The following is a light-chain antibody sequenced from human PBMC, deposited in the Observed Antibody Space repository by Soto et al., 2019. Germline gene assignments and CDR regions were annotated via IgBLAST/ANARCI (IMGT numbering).Light chain of an antibody. CDR1: QSLVYSDGHTY. J-gene: IGKJ5*01. Sequence: DVVMTQSPLSLPVTLGQPASISCRSSQSLVYSDGHTYLNWFQQRPGQSPRRLIYNISKRDSGVPDRFSGSGSGTDFTLRISTVEAEDVGVYYCMQGTHLPPITFGQGTRLEIK. CDR2: NIS. CDR3: MQGTHLPPIT. V-gene: IGKV2-30*01.